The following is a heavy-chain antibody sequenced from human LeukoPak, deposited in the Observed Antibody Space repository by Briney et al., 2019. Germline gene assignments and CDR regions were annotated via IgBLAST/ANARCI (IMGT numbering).Heavy chain of an antibody. J-gene: IGHJ5*02. CDR3: ARDLIAVTGTGFWFDP. D-gene: IGHD6-19*01. CDR2: ISDDGSTK. V-gene: IGHV3-30-3*01. CDR1: GFTFSTYA. Sequence: GGSLRLSCAASGFTFSTYAIHRVRQAPGKGLEWVAVISDDGSTKYYADSVKGRFTISRDNSKNMLYLQMNSLRAEDSAVYYCARDLIAVTGTGFWFDPRGQGTLVTVSS.